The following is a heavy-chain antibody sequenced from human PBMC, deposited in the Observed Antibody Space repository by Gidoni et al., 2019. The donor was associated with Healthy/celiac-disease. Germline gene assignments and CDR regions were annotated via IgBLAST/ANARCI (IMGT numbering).Heavy chain of an antibody. J-gene: IGHJ4*02. D-gene: IGHD3-10*01. CDR2: IYYSGST. CDR3: ARDPYYGSGSYYPALDY. V-gene: IGHV4-39*07. CDR1: GGSIRIITYY. Sequence: QLQLQESGPGLVKPSETLSPTLPVPGGSIRIITYYWGLIRQPPGKGLEWIGSIYYSGSTYYNPSLKSRVTISVDTSKNQFSLKLSSVTAADTAVYYCARDPYYGSGSYYPALDYWGQGTLVTVSS.